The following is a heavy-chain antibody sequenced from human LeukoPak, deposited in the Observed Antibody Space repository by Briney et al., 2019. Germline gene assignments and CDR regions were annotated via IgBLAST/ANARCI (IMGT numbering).Heavy chain of an antibody. Sequence: GGSLRLSCAASGFTFSSYSMNWVRQAPGKGLEWVSSISSSSSYIYYADSVKGRSTISRDNAKNSLYLQMNSLRAEDTAVYYCARDARNDGYFDYWGQGTLVTVSS. J-gene: IGHJ4*02. CDR3: ARDARNDGYFDY. CDR2: ISSSSSYI. V-gene: IGHV3-21*01. CDR1: GFTFSSYS. D-gene: IGHD1-1*01.